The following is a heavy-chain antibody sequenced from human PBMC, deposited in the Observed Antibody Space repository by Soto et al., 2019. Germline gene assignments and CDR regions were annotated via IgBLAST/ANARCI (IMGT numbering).Heavy chain of an antibody. D-gene: IGHD2-2*01. CDR1: GLPFSGSP. V-gene: IGHV3-73*01. Sequence: LRLSCAASGLPFSGSPIHWVRQASGKGLEWVGRIRSKANTYATAYATSVKGRFTISRDDSKNTTYLQMNSLKTEDTAVYFCTRPGFGDFVDPYDYGIDVWGQGTTVTVSS. CDR3: TRPGFGDFVDPYDYGIDV. J-gene: IGHJ6*02. CDR2: IRSKANTYAT.